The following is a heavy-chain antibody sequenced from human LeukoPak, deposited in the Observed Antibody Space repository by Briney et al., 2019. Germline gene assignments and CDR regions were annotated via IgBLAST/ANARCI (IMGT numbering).Heavy chain of an antibody. Sequence: PGESLRLSCAASGFTFSSSWMTWVRQAPGKGLEWVANINNDRSGTYYVDSVEGRFTISRDNAKNSLFLQMNSLRAEDTAVYYCASKAVNYYYDYWGQGTLVIVSS. CDR1: GFTFSSSW. D-gene: IGHD4-17*01. CDR3: ASKAVNYYYDY. J-gene: IGHJ4*02. V-gene: IGHV3-7*05. CDR2: INNDRSGT.